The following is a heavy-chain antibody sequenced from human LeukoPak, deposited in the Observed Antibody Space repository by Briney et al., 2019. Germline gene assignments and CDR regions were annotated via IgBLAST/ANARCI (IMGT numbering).Heavy chain of an antibody. CDR3: ARVSYDSSGYYYRGGYYFDY. D-gene: IGHD3-22*01. CDR2: FDPEDGET. J-gene: IGHJ4*02. Sequence: ASVKVSCKVSGYTLTELSMHWVRQAPGKGLEWMGGFDPEDGETIYAQKFQGRVTITRDTSASTAYMELSSLRSEDTAVYYCARVSYDSSGYYYRGGYYFDYWGQGTLVTVSS. V-gene: IGHV1-24*01. CDR1: GYTLTELS.